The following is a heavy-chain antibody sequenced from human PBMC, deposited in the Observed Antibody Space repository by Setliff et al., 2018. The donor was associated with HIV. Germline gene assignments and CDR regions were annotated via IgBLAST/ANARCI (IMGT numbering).Heavy chain of an antibody. CDR3: VREYYDSSGYRSNDY. Sequence: ASVKVSCKASGYTFTTYGFNWVRQAPGQGLEWMGWINPNSGGTNYARKFQGRVTMTRDTSISTAYMELSRLRSDDTAVYYCVREYYDSSGYRSNDYWGQGTLVTVSS. D-gene: IGHD3-22*01. V-gene: IGHV1-2*02. CDR2: INPNSGGT. CDR1: GYTFTTYG. J-gene: IGHJ4*02.